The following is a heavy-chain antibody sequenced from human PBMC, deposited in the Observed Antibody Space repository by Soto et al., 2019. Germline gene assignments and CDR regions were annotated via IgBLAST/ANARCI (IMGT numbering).Heavy chain of an antibody. CDR1: GYTFTSYG. CDR2: ISAYNGNT. CDR3: ARLVRGVMSYYYYMDV. Sequence: QVQLVQSGAEVKKPVASVKVSCKASGYTFTSYGISLVRQAPGQGLEWMGGISAYNGNTNYAQKLQGRVTMTTDTYPSTAYMELRSLRYDDTAVYFCARLVRGVMSYYYYMDVWGKGTTFTVSS. D-gene: IGHD3-10*01. J-gene: IGHJ6*03. V-gene: IGHV1-18*01.